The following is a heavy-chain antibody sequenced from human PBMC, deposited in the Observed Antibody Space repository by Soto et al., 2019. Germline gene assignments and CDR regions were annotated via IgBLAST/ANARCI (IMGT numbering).Heavy chain of an antibody. CDR1: GFTFSSYS. J-gene: IGHJ3*02. D-gene: IGHD7-27*01. Sequence: GESLKISCAASGFTFSSYSMNWVRQAPGKGLEWVSSISSSSSYIYYADSVKGRFTISRDNAKNSLYLQMNSLRAEDTAVYYCARSPGDLSAFDIWGQGTMVTVSS. V-gene: IGHV3-21*01. CDR3: ARSPGDLSAFDI. CDR2: ISSSSSYI.